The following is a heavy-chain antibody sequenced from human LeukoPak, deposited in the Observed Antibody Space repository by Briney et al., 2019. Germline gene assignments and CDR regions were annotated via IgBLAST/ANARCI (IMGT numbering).Heavy chain of an antibody. J-gene: IGHJ2*01. CDR1: GGSISSYY. V-gene: IGHV4-59*01. D-gene: IGHD2-21*01. CDR3: ARGVSSGGYWGSSHWFFDL. Sequence: PSETLSLTCTVPGGSISSYYWSWIRQPPGKGLEWIGYIYHSGSTNYNPSLKSRVTISVDTSKNQFSLKLTSVTAADTAVYYCARGVSSGGYWGSSHWFFDLWGRGTLVTVSS. CDR2: IYHSGST.